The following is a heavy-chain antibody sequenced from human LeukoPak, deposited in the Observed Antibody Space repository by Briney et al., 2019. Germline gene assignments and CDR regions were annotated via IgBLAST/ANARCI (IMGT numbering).Heavy chain of an antibody. CDR1: RFTFSSYE. V-gene: IGHV3-48*03. CDR2: ISSSGTPI. Sequence: GGSLRLSCAPSRFTFSSYEMNCARQAPGKGLEWVSYISSSGTPIYYSDSVKGRFTISREHAKNSLYLQMNSVRAEDTAVYYCAREAAAVDYWGQGTLVTVSS. J-gene: IGHJ4*02. CDR3: AREAAAVDY. D-gene: IGHD6-13*01.